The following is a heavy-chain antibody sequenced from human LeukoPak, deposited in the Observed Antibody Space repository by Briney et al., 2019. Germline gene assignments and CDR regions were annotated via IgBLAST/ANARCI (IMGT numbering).Heavy chain of an antibody. V-gene: IGHV4-59*12. D-gene: IGHD3-22*01. Sequence: QPSETLSLTCTVSGGSISSYYWSWIRQPPGKGLEWIGYIYYSGSTNYNPSLKSRVTMSVDTSKNQFSLKLSSVTAADTAVYYCARGHYDSSGYYCFDYWGQGTLVTVSS. CDR1: GGSISSYY. CDR2: IYYSGST. J-gene: IGHJ4*02. CDR3: ARGHYDSSGYYCFDY.